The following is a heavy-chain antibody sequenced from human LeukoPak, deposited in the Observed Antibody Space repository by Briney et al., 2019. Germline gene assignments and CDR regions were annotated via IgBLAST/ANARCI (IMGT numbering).Heavy chain of an antibody. V-gene: IGHV4-39*07. CDR1: GGSMSSSNYY. CDR3: AKITMTVYAFDI. Sequence: PSETLSLTCTVSGGSMSSSNYYWGWIRQPPGKGLEWIGSIYDSESTYYNPSLKSRVTISVDTSKRQFSLKLSSVTAADTAVYYCAKITMTVYAFDIWGQGTMVTVSS. J-gene: IGHJ3*02. CDR2: IYDSEST. D-gene: IGHD3-22*01.